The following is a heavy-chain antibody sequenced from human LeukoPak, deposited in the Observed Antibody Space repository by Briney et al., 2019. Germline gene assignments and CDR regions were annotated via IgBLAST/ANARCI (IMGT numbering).Heavy chain of an antibody. Sequence: ASVKVSCKASGGTFSRYAISWVRQAPGQGLEWMGGIIPIFGTANYAQKFQGRVTITADESTSTAYMELSSLRSEDTAVYYCARGFGVATIRNWFDPWGQGTLVTVSS. D-gene: IGHD3-3*01. V-gene: IGHV1-69*13. CDR3: ARGFGVATIRNWFDP. CDR2: IIPIFGTA. CDR1: GGTFSRYA. J-gene: IGHJ5*02.